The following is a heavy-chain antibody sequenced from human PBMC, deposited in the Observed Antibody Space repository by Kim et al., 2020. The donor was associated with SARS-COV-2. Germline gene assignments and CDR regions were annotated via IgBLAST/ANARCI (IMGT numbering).Heavy chain of an antibody. D-gene: IGHD3-10*01. V-gene: IGHV3-23*01. Sequence: GGSLRLSCAASGFTFSSYAMSWVRQAPGKGLEWVSAISGSGGSTYYADSVKGRFTISRDNSKNTLYLQMNSLRAEDTAVYYCAKCRRGQQGGPLNWFDPWGQGTLVTVSS. CDR3: AKCRRGQQGGPLNWFDP. J-gene: IGHJ5*02. CDR2: ISGSGGST. CDR1: GFTFSSYA.